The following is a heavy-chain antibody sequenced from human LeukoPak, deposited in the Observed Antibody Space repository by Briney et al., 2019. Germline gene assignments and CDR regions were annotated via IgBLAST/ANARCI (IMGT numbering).Heavy chain of an antibody. V-gene: IGHV1-18*01. CDR3: ARDPVFWYYYDSSGYSPFDY. D-gene: IGHD3-22*01. J-gene: IGHJ4*02. CDR2: ISAYNGNT. CDR1: GYTFTSYG. Sequence: ASVKVSCKASGYTFTSYGISWVRQAPGQGLEWMGWISAYNGNTNYAQKLQGRVTMTTDTSTSTAYMELRSLRSDDTAVYCCARDPVFWYYYDSSGYSPFDYWGQGTLVTVSS.